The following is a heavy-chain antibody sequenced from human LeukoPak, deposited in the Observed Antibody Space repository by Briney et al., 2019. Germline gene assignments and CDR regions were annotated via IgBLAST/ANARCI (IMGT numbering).Heavy chain of an antibody. CDR1: GFTFSSYG. J-gene: IGHJ4*02. D-gene: IGHD2-2*01. CDR2: ISYDGSNK. V-gene: IGHV3-30*18. CDR3: ANQLTDCRSTSCSYYFDY. Sequence: GGSLRLSCAASGFTFSSYGMHWVRQAPGKALEWVAVISYDGSNKYYADSVKGRFTISRDNSKNTLYLQMNSLRAEDTAVYFCANQLTDCRSTSCSYYFDYWGQGTLVTVSS.